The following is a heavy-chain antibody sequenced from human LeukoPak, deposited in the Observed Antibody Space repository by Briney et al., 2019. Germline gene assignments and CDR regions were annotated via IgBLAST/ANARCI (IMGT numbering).Heavy chain of an antibody. Sequence: GGSLRLSCAASGFIFRNYGMHWVRQAPDKGLEWVAFLRNHESEVFYADSVKGRFTISRDNSKNTLYLQMSSLRHEDTAVYYCVKDTGRGDFWGQGTQVTVSS. V-gene: IGHV3-30*02. CDR2: LRNHESEV. CDR3: VKDTGRGDF. D-gene: IGHD1-14*01. CDR1: GFIFRNYG. J-gene: IGHJ4*02.